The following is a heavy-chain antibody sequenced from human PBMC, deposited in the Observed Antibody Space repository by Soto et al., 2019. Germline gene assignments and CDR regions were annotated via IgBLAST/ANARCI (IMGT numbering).Heavy chain of an antibody. D-gene: IGHD2-15*01. Sequence: SETLSLTCTVSGGSISSYYWSWIRQPPGKGLEWIGYIYYSGSTNYNPSLKSRVTISVDTSSNQFSLHLNSVTPEDTAVYYCASGKGGLHIFDSWGQGTLVTVSS. J-gene: IGHJ4*02. V-gene: IGHV4-59*12. CDR3: ASGKGGLHIFDS. CDR1: GGSISSYY. CDR2: IYYSGST.